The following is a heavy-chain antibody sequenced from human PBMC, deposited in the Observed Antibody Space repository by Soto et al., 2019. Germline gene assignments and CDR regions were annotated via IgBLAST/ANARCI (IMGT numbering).Heavy chain of an antibody. D-gene: IGHD7-27*01. CDR2: IYYSGST. CDR3: ARRWGRTFDY. J-gene: IGHJ4*02. Sequence: LEILSLTYTVSGGSIISYYWSWIRQPPGKGLEWIGYIYYSGSTNYNPSLKSRVTISVDTSKNQFSLKLSSVTAADTAVYYCARRWGRTFDYWGQGTLVTSPQ. V-gene: IGHV4-59*08. CDR1: GGSIISYY.